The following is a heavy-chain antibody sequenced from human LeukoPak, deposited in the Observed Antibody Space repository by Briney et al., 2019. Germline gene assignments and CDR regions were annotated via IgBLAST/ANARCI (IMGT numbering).Heavy chain of an antibody. CDR1: RYTFTSYD. J-gene: IGHJ4*02. CDR2: MNPNSGNT. Sequence: GASVKVSCKASRYTFTSYDINWVRQATGQGLEWMGWMNPNSGNTGYAQKFQGRVTMTRNTSISTAYMELSSLRSEDTAVYYCARGIAAAWYGDYWGQGTLVTVSS. CDR3: ARGIAAAWYGDY. V-gene: IGHV1-8*01. D-gene: IGHD6-13*01.